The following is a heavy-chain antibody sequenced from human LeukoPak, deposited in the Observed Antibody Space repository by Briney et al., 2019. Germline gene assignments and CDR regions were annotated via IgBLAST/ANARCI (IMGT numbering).Heavy chain of an antibody. CDR3: ASLGCGYSYGPRFDY. D-gene: IGHD5-18*01. CDR1: GGSISSGSYY. J-gene: IGHJ4*02. Sequence: SETLSLTCTVSGGSISSGSYYWSWIRQPAGKGLEWIGRIYTSGSTNYNPSLKSRVTISVDTSKNQFSLKLSSVTAADTAVYYCASLGCGYSYGPRFDYWGQGTLVTVSS. CDR2: IYTSGST. V-gene: IGHV4-61*02.